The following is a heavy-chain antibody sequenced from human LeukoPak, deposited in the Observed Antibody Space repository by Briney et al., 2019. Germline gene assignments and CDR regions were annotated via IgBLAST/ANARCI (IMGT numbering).Heavy chain of an antibody. CDR1: GGSFSGYY. J-gene: IGHJ4*02. CDR3: ARIARLAGTFYFDY. V-gene: IGHV4-34*01. CDR2: INHSGST. D-gene: IGHD6-19*01. Sequence: PSETLSLTCAAYGGSFSGYYWSWIRQPPGKGLEWIGEINHSGSTNYNPSLKSRVTISVDTSKNQFSLKLSSVTAADTAVYYCARIARLAGTFYFDYWGQGTLVTVSS.